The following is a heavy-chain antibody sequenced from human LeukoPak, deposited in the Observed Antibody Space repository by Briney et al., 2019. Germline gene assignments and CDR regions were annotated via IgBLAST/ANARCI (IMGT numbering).Heavy chain of an antibody. V-gene: IGHV4-59*01. D-gene: IGHD6-13*01. CDR3: ARVPRSRRGAFDI. Sequence: SETLSLTCTVSGGSISSYYWSWIRQPPGKGPEWIGYIYYSGSTNYNPSLKSRVTISVDTSKNQFSLKLSSVTAADTAVYYCARVPRSRRGAFDIWGQGTMVTVSS. J-gene: IGHJ3*02. CDR1: GGSISSYY. CDR2: IYYSGST.